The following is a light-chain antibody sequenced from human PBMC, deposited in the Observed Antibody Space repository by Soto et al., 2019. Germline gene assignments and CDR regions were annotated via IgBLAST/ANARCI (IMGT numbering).Light chain of an antibody. Sequence: DIVMTQSPDSLAVSLGERATINCKSSQSVLYSSNNKNYLAWYQQKPGQPPKLLIYGASTRESGVPDRFSGSGSGTDFTLTISSLQAEDVAVYYCQQYYSIPWTFGQGTKVEIK. J-gene: IGKJ1*01. CDR1: QSVLYSSNNKNY. CDR3: QQYYSIPWT. V-gene: IGKV4-1*01. CDR2: GAS.